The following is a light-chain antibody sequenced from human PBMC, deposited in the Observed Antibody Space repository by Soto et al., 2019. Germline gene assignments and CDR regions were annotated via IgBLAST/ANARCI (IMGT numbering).Light chain of an antibody. CDR2: DAS. J-gene: IGKJ1*01. CDR1: QSVSSY. V-gene: IGKV3-11*01. CDR3: QQRSNWPT. Sequence: EISLTPSPATLSLSPAEREPISCRASQSVSSYLAWYQQKPGQAPRLLIYDASNRATGIPARFSGSGSGTDFTLTISSLEPEDFAVYYCQQRSNWPTFGQGTKVDI.